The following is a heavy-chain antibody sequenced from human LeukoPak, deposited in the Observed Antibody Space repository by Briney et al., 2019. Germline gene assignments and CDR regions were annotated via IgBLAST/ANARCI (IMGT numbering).Heavy chain of an antibody. CDR2: IDSDGSWT. Sequence: GGSLRLSCAASGNYWMHWVRQAPGRGLVWVSHIDSDGSWTSYADSVKGRFTISKDNAKNTVYLQMNSLRAEDTAVYYCVSFYETYWGRGTLVTVSS. V-gene: IGHV3-74*01. CDR1: GNYW. CDR3: VSFYETY. D-gene: IGHD2/OR15-2a*01. J-gene: IGHJ4*02.